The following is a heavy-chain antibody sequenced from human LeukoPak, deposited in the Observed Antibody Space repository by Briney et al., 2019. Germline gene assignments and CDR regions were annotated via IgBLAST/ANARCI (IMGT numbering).Heavy chain of an antibody. Sequence: ASVKVSCKASGYTFTGYYMHWVRQAPGQGLEWMGWINPNSGGTNYAQKFQGRVTMTRDTSISTAYMELSRLRSDDTAVYYCARVRGAAAGHNWFDPWGQGTLVTVSS. V-gene: IGHV1-2*02. CDR1: GYTFTGYY. CDR3: ARVRGAAAGHNWFDP. D-gene: IGHD6-13*01. CDR2: INPNSGGT. J-gene: IGHJ5*02.